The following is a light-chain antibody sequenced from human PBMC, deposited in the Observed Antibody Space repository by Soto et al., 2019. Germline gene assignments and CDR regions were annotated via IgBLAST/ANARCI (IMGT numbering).Light chain of an antibody. CDR2: DVS. CDR3: SSYTSSSTVV. V-gene: IGLV2-14*03. CDR1: RRDVGGYNY. J-gene: IGLJ2*01. Sequence: QSALTQPASVSGSPGQSITISCSGTRRDVGGYNYVSWYQHHPGKAPKLMIYDVSNRPSGVSNRFSGSKSGNTASLTISGLQAEDEADYYCSSYTSSSTVVFGGGTKLTVL.